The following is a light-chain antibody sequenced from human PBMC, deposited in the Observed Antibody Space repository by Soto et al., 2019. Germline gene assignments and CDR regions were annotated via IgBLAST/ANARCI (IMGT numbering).Light chain of an antibody. J-gene: IGKJ1*01. CDR2: DAS. Sequence: DIQMTQSPSTLSASVGDTVTITCRASQSTSTWLAWYQQKPGKAPKLLIYDASSLQSGVPSRFSGSGSGTEFTLTISSLQPDDFATYYCQQYNSYSRTFGQGTKVDIK. CDR1: QSTSTW. CDR3: QQYNSYSRT. V-gene: IGKV1-5*01.